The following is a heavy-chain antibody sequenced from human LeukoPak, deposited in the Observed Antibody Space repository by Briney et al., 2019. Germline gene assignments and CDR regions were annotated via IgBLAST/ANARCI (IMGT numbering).Heavy chain of an antibody. Sequence: SVKVSCKASGFTFTSSAMQWVRQARGQRLKWIGWIVVGSGNTNYAQKFQERVTITRDMSTSTAYMELSSLRSEDTAVYYCAADRYYYDSSGYPPKFDYWGQGTLVTVSS. D-gene: IGHD3-22*01. CDR1: GFTFTSSA. CDR3: AADRYYYDSSGYPPKFDY. CDR2: IVVGSGNT. V-gene: IGHV1-58*02. J-gene: IGHJ4*02.